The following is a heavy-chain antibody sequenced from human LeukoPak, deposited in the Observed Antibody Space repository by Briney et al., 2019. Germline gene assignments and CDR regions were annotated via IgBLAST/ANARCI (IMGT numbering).Heavy chain of an antibody. CDR2: IYPGYSDT. CDR3: ARQRSGQWLVQGGLDY. CDR1: GYSFTSYW. J-gene: IGHJ4*02. Sequence: GESLKISCKGSGYSFTSYWIGWVRQMPGKGLEWMGIIYPGYSDTRYSPSFQGQVTISADKSISTAYLQWSSLKASDTAMYYCARQRSGQWLVQGGLDYWGQGTLVTVSS. V-gene: IGHV5-51*01. D-gene: IGHD6-19*01.